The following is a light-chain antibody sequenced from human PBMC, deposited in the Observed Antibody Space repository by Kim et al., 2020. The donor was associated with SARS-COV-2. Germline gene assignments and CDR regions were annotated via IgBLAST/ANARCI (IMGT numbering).Light chain of an antibody. V-gene: IGLV3-9*01. J-gene: IGLJ3*02. CDR1: NIGSKN. Sequence: VSVALGQTARITCGGNNIGSKNVHWYQQKPGQAPVLVIYRDSNRPSWIPERFSGSNSGNTATLTISRAQAGDEADYYCQVWDSSTVFGGGTQLTVL. CDR3: QVWDSSTV. CDR2: RDS.